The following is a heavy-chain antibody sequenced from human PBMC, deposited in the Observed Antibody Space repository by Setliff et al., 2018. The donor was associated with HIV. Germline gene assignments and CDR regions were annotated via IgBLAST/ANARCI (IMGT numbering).Heavy chain of an antibody. J-gene: IGHJ6*03. CDR2: IIPMFGTT. Sequence: GASVKVSCKASGGTFSRYPFSWVRQAPGQGLEWMGGIIPMFGTTNYAQKFQGRLTITADKSTSTAYMELSSLRSEDTAVYYCARNRVPDSDYYYMDVWGKGTTVTVSS. D-gene: IGHD3-22*01. V-gene: IGHV1-69*06. CDR1: GGTFSRYP. CDR3: ARNRVPDSDYYYMDV.